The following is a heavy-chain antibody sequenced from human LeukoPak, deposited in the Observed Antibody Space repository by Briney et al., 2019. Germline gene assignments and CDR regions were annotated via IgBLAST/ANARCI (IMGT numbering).Heavy chain of an antibody. Sequence: ASVKVSCKAPEYTFSSSDINWVRQATGQGLEWMGWISPNSGNTGYAQKFQGRVTITRNTSISTAYMELSSLRSEDTAVYYCARHSGPGSYNWFDPWGQGTLVTVSS. CDR1: EYTFSSSD. CDR3: ARHSGPGSYNWFDP. J-gene: IGHJ5*02. D-gene: IGHD3-10*01. CDR2: ISPNSGNT. V-gene: IGHV1-8*01.